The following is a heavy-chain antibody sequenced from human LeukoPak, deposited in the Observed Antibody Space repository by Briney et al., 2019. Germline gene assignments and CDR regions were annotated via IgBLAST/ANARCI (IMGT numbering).Heavy chain of an antibody. D-gene: IGHD3-22*01. CDR3: SRDTLHYDSSCYYPDY. Sequence: ASVKVSCKASGYTFTTYGVTWVRQAPRQRLEWMGIINPSGGSTSYAQKFQGRVTMTRDMSTSTVYMDLSSLRSEDTAVYYCSRDTLHYDSSCYYPDYWGQGTLVTVSS. CDR1: GYTFTTYG. V-gene: IGHV1-46*01. J-gene: IGHJ4*02. CDR2: INPSGGST.